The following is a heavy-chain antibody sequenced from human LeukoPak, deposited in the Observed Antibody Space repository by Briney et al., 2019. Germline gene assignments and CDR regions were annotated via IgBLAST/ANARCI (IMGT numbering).Heavy chain of an antibody. CDR3: ARDDGPDYHYYMDV. CDR2: IIPIFGTA. J-gene: IGHJ6*03. V-gene: IGHV1-69*05. CDR1: GGTFSSYA. D-gene: IGHD3/OR15-3a*01. Sequence: SVKVSCKASGGTFSSYAISWVRQAPGQGLEWMRRIIPIFGTANYAQKFQGRVTITTDESTSTAYMELSSLRSEDTAVYYCARDDGPDYHYYMDVWGKGTTVTVSS.